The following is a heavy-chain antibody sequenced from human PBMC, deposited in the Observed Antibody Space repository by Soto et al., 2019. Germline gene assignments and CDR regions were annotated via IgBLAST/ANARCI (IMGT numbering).Heavy chain of an antibody. CDR3: ARDRGLYSSSWYYFDY. D-gene: IGHD6-13*01. J-gene: IGHJ4*02. CDR1: GYTFTSYG. V-gene: IGHV1-18*01. Sequence: ASVKVSCKASGYTFTSYGISWVRQAPGQGLEWMGWISAYNGNTNYAQKLQGRVTMTTDTSTSTAYMELRSLRSDDTAVYYCARDRGLYSSSWYYFDYWGQGTLVTVSS. CDR2: ISAYNGNT.